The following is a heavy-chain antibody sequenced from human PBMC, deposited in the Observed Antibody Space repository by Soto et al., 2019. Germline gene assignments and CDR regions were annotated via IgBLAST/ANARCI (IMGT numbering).Heavy chain of an antibody. J-gene: IGHJ6*02. CDR1: GFTFSYYW. Sequence: GGSLRLSCAASGFTFSYYWMNWVRQAQGKGLEWVANIKQDGSEKYFVDSVKGRFTISRDNAKNSLYLQMNSLRAEDTAVYYCARDLGRTAAGYYYCYAMDVWGQGTTVTVSS. CDR3: ARDLGRTAAGYYYCYAMDV. CDR2: IKQDGSEK. V-gene: IGHV3-7*01. D-gene: IGHD2-2*01.